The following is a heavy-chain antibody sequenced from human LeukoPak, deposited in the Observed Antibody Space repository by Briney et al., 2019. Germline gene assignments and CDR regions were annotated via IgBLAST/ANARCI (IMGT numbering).Heavy chain of an antibody. CDR2: INPNSGGT. J-gene: IGHJ6*02. Sequence: ASVKVSYKASGYTFTGYYMHWVRQAPGQGLEWMGWINPNSGGTNYAQKFQGRVTMTRDTSISTAYMELSRLRSDDTAVYYCARRGPYCSGGGCYCGSTYARGHCYGMDVWGQGTTVTVSS. V-gene: IGHV1-2*02. CDR3: ARRGPYCSGGGCYCGSTYARGHCYGMDV. CDR1: GYTFTGYY. D-gene: IGHD2-15*01.